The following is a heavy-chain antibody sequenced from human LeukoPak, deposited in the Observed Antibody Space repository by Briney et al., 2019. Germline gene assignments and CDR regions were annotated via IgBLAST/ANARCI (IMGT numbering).Heavy chain of an antibody. J-gene: IGHJ1*01. CDR2: IHHSGST. V-gene: IGHV4-38-2*02. CDR1: GYSISSGYY. Sequence: PSETLSLTCIVSGYSISSGYYWGWIRQPPGKGLEWIGNIHHSGSTYYNPSLKNRVTISVDTSKNQLSLKLSSVTAADTAVYYCARVAAGIGFFQHWGQGTLVTVSS. CDR3: ARVAAGIGFFQH. D-gene: IGHD6-13*01.